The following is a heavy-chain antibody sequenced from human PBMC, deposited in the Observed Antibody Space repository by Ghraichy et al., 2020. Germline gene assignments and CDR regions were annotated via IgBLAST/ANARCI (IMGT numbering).Heavy chain of an antibody. CDR3: ARHLSSGWLRGREADFDY. Sequence: SETLSLTCTVSGGSISSSSYYWGWIRQPPGKGLEWIGSIYYSGSTYYNPSLKSRVTISVDTSKNQFSLKLSSVTAADTAVYYCARHLSSGWLRGREADFDYWGQGTLVTVSS. CDR1: GGSISSSSYY. J-gene: IGHJ4*02. V-gene: IGHV4-39*01. D-gene: IGHD6-19*01. CDR2: IYYSGST.